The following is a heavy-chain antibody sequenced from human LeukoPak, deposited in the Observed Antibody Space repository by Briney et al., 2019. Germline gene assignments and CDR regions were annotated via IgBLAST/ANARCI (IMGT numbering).Heavy chain of an antibody. J-gene: IGHJ4*02. CDR2: INSDGSST. V-gene: IGHV3-74*01. D-gene: IGHD1-26*01. Sequence: GGSLGLSCAASGFTFSSYWMHWVRQAPGKGLVWVSRINSDGSSTSYADSVKGRFTISRDNAKNTLYLQMNSLRAEDTAVYYCASYSGSYPQGRWGQGTLVTVSS. CDR1: GFTFSSYW. CDR3: ASYSGSYPQGR.